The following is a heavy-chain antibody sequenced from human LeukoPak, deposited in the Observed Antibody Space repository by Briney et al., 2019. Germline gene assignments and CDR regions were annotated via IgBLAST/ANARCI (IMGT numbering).Heavy chain of an antibody. J-gene: IGHJ4*02. CDR3: AKAAYILTGYYHFDY. Sequence: GGSLRLSCAASGFVFSSYSMHWVRQAPGKGLEWVAFIGYDGSKTLTADSVRGRFTISRDNSKNTLHLQMNSLRPEDTALYYCAKAAYILTGYYHFDYWGQGTLVTVSS. V-gene: IGHV3-30*02. CDR1: GFVFSSYS. CDR2: IGYDGSKT. D-gene: IGHD3-9*01.